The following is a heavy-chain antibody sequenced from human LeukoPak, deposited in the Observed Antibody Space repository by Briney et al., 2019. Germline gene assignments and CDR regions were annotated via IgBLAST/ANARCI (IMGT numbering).Heavy chain of an antibody. V-gene: IGHV3-11*04. CDR2: ISSSGSTI. J-gene: IGHJ4*02. CDR1: GFTFSDYY. Sequence: GGSLRLSCAASGFTFSDYYMSWIRQAPGKGLEWVSYISSSGSTIYYADSVKGRFTISMDNAKNSLYLQMNSLRAEDTAVYYCARGEYYDSSGYYYFDYWGQGTLVTVSS. D-gene: IGHD3-22*01. CDR3: ARGEYYDSSGYYYFDY.